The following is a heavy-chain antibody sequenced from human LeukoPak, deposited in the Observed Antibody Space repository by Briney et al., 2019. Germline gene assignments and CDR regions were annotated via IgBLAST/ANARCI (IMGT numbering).Heavy chain of an antibody. CDR3: ARDSLGGVNDY. V-gene: IGHV3-21*01. CDR1: AFTFSNYW. J-gene: IGHJ4*02. CDR2: ISSSSSYI. Sequence: GGTLRLSCAASAFTFSNYWMYWVRQVPGKGLVWVSSISSSSSYIYYADSVKGRFTISRDNAKNSLYLQMNSLRAEDTAVYYCARDSLGGVNDYWGQGTLVTVSP.